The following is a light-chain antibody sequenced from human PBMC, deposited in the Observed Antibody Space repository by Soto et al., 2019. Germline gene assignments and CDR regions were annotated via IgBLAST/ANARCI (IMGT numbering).Light chain of an antibody. Sequence: EIVLTQSPGTLSLSPGERATLSCRASQSVSSSYLAWYQQKPGQAPRLLIYGASSRATGIPDRFSGSGSGTDFTLTIIRLEPEDLAVYYCQHYGDSPWTFGQGTKVETK. CDR1: QSVSSSY. J-gene: IGKJ1*01. CDR2: GAS. V-gene: IGKV3-20*01. CDR3: QHYGDSPWT.